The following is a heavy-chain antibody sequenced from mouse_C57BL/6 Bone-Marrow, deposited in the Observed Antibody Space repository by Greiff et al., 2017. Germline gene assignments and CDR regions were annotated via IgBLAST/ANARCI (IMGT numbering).Heavy chain of an antibody. V-gene: IGHV14-4*01. CDR2: IDPENGDT. J-gene: IGHJ4*01. Sequence: EVKLMESGAELVRPGASVKLSCTASGFNIKDDYMHWVKQRPEQGLEWIGWIDPENGDTEYASKFQGKATITADTSSNTAYLQLSSLTSEDTAVYYCTTDVPYAMDYWGQGTSVTVSS. CDR3: TTDVPYAMDY. CDR1: GFNIKDDY.